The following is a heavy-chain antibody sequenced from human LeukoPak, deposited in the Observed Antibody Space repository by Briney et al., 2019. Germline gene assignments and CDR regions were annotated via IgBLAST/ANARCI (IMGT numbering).Heavy chain of an antibody. Sequence: ASVKVSCKASGYTFTGYYMHWVRQAPGQGLEWMGIINPSGGSTSYAQKFQGRVTMTRDTSTSTVYMELSSLRSGDTAVYYCAREAWPHYYYYYGMDVWGQGTTVTVSS. CDR2: INPSGGST. J-gene: IGHJ6*02. CDR1: GYTFTGYY. V-gene: IGHV1-46*01. CDR3: AREAWPHYYYYYGMDV.